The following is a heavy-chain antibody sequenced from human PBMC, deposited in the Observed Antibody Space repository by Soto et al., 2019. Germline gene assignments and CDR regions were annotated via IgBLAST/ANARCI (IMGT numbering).Heavy chain of an antibody. CDR2: IYYSGST. V-gene: IGHV4-39*02. CDR1: GGSVSSSSYY. CDR3: ARDTSGSYHY. J-gene: IGHJ4*02. D-gene: IGHD1-26*01. Sequence: QLQLQESGPGLVKPSETLSLTCTVSGGSVSSSSYYWGWIRQPPGKGLEWIGSIYYSGSTSYNPSLKSRVTISVDTSQNQFSLKLSSVTAADTAVYYCARDTSGSYHYWGQGTLVTVSS.